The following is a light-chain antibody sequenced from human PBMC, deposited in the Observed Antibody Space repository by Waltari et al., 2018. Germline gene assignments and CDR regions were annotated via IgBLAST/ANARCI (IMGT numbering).Light chain of an antibody. Sequence: EIVLTQSPDFLSVPPKQTANITCRASRTVSSSLHWYHQKPGQTPKLLIDYASQSVSGVPSRFTGSGSGTDYTLTISDLEAEDAATYFCHQSANLPHTFGQGTRLEIK. J-gene: IGKJ1*01. V-gene: IGKV6-21*01. CDR3: HQSANLPHT. CDR2: YAS. CDR1: RTVSSS.